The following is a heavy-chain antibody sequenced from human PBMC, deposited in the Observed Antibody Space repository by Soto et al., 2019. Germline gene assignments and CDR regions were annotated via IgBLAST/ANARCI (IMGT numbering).Heavy chain of an antibody. CDR2: IIPIFGTA. J-gene: IGHJ6*02. V-gene: IGHV1-69*13. CDR3: ARGRRGGVMRSGMDV. Sequence: SVKVSCKASGGTFSSYAISWVRQAPGQGLEWMGGIIPIFGTANYAQKFQGRVTITADESTSTAYMELSSLRSEDTAVYYCARGRRGGVMRSGMDVWRQGATVTVS. D-gene: IGHD3-16*01. CDR1: GGTFSSYA.